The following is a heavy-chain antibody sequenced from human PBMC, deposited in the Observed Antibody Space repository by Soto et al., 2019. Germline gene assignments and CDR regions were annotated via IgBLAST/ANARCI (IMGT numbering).Heavy chain of an antibody. CDR2: INPRGGST. D-gene: IGHD2-15*01. Sequence: ASVKVSCKASGYTLNTYYMHWVRQAPGQGPEWMGIINPRGGSTTYAQNFQDRVTMTRDTSSSTVYMELSSLRSEDTAVYYCARGGGFSPYSYNLDVWGQRTTLTVSS. CDR3: ARGGGFSPYSYNLDV. V-gene: IGHV1-46*02. J-gene: IGHJ6*02. CDR1: GYTLNTYY.